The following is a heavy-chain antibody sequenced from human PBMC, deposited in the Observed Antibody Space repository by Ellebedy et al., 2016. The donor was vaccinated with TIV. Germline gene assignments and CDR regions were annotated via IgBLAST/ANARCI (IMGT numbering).Heavy chain of an antibody. CDR2: MYYSGGA. CDR3: VRDYGFEFALDS. Sequence: ESLKISCTVSGDSISSSLHYWGWIRQAPGKGLEWIGSMYYSGGAYYNPSLESRVTISIDTSKNQFSLRLTSVTAADKAVYFCVRDYGFEFALDSWGQGLLVTVSS. J-gene: IGHJ4*02. V-gene: IGHV4-39*07. D-gene: IGHD5-12*01. CDR1: GDSISSSLHY.